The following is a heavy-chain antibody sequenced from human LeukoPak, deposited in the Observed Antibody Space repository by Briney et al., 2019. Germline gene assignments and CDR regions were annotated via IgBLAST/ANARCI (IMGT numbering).Heavy chain of an antibody. CDR1: GYTFTSYG. V-gene: IGHV1-18*01. CDR2: ISAYSGDT. J-gene: IGHJ4*02. D-gene: IGHD3-3*01. CDR3: ARNPLITIFDSGPFDY. Sequence: GASVKVSCKASGYTFTSYGISWVRQAPGQGLEWMGWISAYSGDTNYAQKFQGRATMTTDTSTSTAYMELRSLSSDDTAVYYCARNPLITIFDSGPFDYWGQGTLVTVSS.